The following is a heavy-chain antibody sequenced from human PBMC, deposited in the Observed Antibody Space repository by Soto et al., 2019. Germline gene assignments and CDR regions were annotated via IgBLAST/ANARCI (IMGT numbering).Heavy chain of an antibody. CDR3: TTGVAGYNPFDY. J-gene: IGHJ4*02. CDR2: IKRKADGETT. CDR1: GFSFSNAW. D-gene: IGHD5-12*01. V-gene: IGHV3-15*07. Sequence: GGSLRLSCAASGFSFSNAWMIGVRQAPGKGLEWVGLIKRKADGETTDYATPVKGRYTISRDDSKNTMYLQMNSLKTEDTAVYYCTTGVAGYNPFDYWGQGALVTVS.